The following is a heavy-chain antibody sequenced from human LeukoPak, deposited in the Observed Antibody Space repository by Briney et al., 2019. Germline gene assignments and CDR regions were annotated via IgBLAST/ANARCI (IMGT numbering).Heavy chain of an antibody. CDR1: GYSFTSYW. CDR3: ARHVGPGMPVTTELSSYYYYHGMDV. D-gene: IGHD4-17*01. J-gene: IGHJ6*04. V-gene: IGHV5-51*01. CDR2: IYPGDSST. Sequence: GESLKISCKSSGYSFTSYWIAWVRQMPGKGLEWMGIIYPGDSSTTYSPSFRAQVTISADKSITTAYLQWSSLEASDTAIYYCARHVGPGMPVTTELSSYYYYHGMDVWGKGTTVTVSS.